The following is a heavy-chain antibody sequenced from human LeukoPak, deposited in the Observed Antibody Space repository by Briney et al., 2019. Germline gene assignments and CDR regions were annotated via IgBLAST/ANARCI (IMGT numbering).Heavy chain of an antibody. CDR3: ARAMVRGWGDWFDP. CDR2: MNPNSGNT. CDR1: GYTFTSYD. D-gene: IGHD3-10*01. J-gene: IGHJ5*02. V-gene: IGHV1-8*01. Sequence: ASVKVSCKASGYTFTSYDINWVRQATGQGLEWMGWMNPNSGNTGYAQKFQGRVTMTRNTSISTAYMELSSLRSEDTAVYYCARAMVRGWGDWFDPWGQGTLVTVSS.